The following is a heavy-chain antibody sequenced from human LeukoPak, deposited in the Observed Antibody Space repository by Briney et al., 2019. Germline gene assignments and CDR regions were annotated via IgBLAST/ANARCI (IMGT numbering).Heavy chain of an antibody. Sequence: KAGGSLRLSCAASGFTFSDFYMTWIRQAPGKGLEWVSYISNSGSTIYYADSVKGRFTISKDNAKNSLYLQMNSLRAEDTAVYYCARAGGSTVSHSDYWGQGTLVTVSS. CDR2: ISNSGSTI. CDR1: GFTFSDFY. D-gene: IGHD4-17*01. J-gene: IGHJ4*02. CDR3: ARAGGSTVSHSDY. V-gene: IGHV3-11*04.